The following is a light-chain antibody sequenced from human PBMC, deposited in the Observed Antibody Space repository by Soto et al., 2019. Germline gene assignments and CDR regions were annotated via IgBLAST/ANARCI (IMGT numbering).Light chain of an antibody. CDR2: GTS. J-gene: IGKJ1*01. CDR1: QSVSSN. CDR3: QQYHDWPWT. V-gene: IGKV3-15*01. Sequence: EIVMTQSPATLSASPGERATLSCRASQSVSSNLAWYQQKPGQAPRLLISGTSTRATGIPARFSGSGSGTEFTLTISSLQSEDFAVYSCQQYHDWPWTFGQGTKVEIK.